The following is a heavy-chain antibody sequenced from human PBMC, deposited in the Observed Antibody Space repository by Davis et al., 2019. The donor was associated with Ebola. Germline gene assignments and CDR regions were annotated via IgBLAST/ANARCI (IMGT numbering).Heavy chain of an antibody. D-gene: IGHD6-6*01. V-gene: IGHV3-48*02. CDR3: ARHWPLRPVRPEHLDS. Sequence: GESLKIPCEASGFTFSSYSMNWVRQAPGKGLEWVSYISSSSSTIYYADSVKGRFTISRDNAKNSLYLQMNSLRDEDTAVYYCARHWPLRPVRPEHLDSWGQGTLVTVSS. CDR2: ISSSSSTI. J-gene: IGHJ4*02. CDR1: GFTFSSYS.